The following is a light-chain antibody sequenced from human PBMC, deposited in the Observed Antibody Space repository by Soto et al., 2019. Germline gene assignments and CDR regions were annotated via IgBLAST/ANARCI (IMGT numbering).Light chain of an antibody. J-gene: IGKJ1*01. CDR2: GAS. CDR1: QSISDT. Sequence: EIEMTQSPTTLSVSPGGRATLSCRASQSISDTLAWYQQKPGQAPRLLIYGASKRATGFPARFSGSGSGTDFTLTISSLQSEDFAVYYCQQYNNWPWTFGQGTKVDIK. CDR3: QQYNNWPWT. V-gene: IGKV3-15*01.